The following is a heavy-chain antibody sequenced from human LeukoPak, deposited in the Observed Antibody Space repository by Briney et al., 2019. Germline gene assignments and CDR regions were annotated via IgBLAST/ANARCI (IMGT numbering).Heavy chain of an antibody. CDR1: GGSITSYY. D-gene: IGHD1-26*01. V-gene: IGHV4-4*07. Sequence: TSETLSLTCTVSGGSITSYYWGWVRQPPGKGLEWIGGIYTTGRTDNNPSLNSRLTMSVDTSKNQFSLNLSSVTAADTAVYYCARVGYIGSSWLFDYWGQGALVIVSS. CDR3: ARVGYIGSSWLFDY. CDR2: IYTTGRT. J-gene: IGHJ4*02.